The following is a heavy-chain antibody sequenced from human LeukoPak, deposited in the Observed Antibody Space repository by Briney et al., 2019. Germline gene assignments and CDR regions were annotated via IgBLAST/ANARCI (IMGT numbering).Heavy chain of an antibody. CDR2: ISSRSSNT. Sequence: GGSLRLSCAASGFTFSNAWMCWVRQAPGKGLVWVSYISSRSSNTYYADSVKGRFTISRDNAKNSLYLQMNSLRAEDTAVYYFAELVIIMNGGVWGKETTVTIST. D-gene: IGHD3-9*01. V-gene: IGHV3-11*06. CDR1: GFTFSNAW. J-gene: IGHJ6*04. CDR3: AELVIIMNGGV.